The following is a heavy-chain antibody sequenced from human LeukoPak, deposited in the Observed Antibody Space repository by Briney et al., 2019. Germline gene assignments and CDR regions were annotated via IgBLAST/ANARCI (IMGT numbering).Heavy chain of an antibody. CDR3: ARDFYGDDGHHPFDY. V-gene: IGHV4-4*07. CDR1: GGSIGNYY. CDR2: IYASGST. J-gene: IGHJ4*02. Sequence: SETLSLTCSVSGGSIGNYYWNWLRQPAGKGLEWIGRIYASGSTNYNPSLKSRVTISMDKSKNHFSLNLKSVTAADTAFYYCARDFYGDDGHHPFDYWGQGVQVTVSS. D-gene: IGHD2/OR15-2a*01.